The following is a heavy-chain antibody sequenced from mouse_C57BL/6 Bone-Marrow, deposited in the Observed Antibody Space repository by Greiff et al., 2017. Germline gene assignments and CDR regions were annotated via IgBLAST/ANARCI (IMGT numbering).Heavy chain of an antibody. CDR2: IDPNSGGP. D-gene: IGHD2-4*01. CDR1: GYTFTSYW. V-gene: IGHV1-62-3*01. Sequence: QVQLQQSGAELVKPGASVKLSCKASGYTFTSYWMHWVKQRPGRGLEWIGRIDPNSGGPKYNEKFKSKATLTVDTPSSPAYMQLSSLSSADSAVSYCARRAGGGLMSTTEYYDAMDYWGQGTSVTVSS. CDR3: ARRAGGGLMSTTEYYDAMDY. J-gene: IGHJ4*01.